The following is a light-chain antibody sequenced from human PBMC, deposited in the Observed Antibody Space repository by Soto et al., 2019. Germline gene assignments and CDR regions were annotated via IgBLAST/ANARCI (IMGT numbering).Light chain of an antibody. J-gene: IGKJ5*01. CDR1: QDIKYY. CDR2: DAS. Sequence: DIQMTQSPSSLSASVGDRVTITCQASQDIKYYLNWYQHRPGKAPELLIYDASNLEAGVPSRFSGSGSGTSFTLTISSLQPEDFATYYCQQLLSYPITFGQGTRLEIK. V-gene: IGKV1-33*01. CDR3: QQLLSYPIT.